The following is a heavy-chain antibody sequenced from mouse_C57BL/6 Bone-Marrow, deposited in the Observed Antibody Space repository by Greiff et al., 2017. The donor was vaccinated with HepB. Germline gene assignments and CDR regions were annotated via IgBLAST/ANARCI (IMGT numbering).Heavy chain of an antibody. D-gene: IGHD4-1*01. J-gene: IGHJ2*01. Sequence: EVMLVESGGGLVKPGGSLKLSCAASGFTFSSYAMSWVRQTPEKRLEWVATISDGGSYTYYPDNVKGRFTISRDNAKNNLYLQMSHLKSEDTAMYYGAKTNWGLDYWGQGTTLTVSS. CDR1: GFTFSSYA. CDR3: AKTNWGLDY. CDR2: ISDGGSYT. V-gene: IGHV5-4*03.